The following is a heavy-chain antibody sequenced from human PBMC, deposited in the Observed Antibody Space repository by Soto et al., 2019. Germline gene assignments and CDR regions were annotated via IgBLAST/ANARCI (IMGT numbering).Heavy chain of an antibody. CDR2: TYYRSKWYN. CDR3: ARSRNPRLFRHNWFDP. D-gene: IGHD2-15*01. V-gene: IGHV6-1*01. CDR1: GDSVSTNSAT. J-gene: IGHJ5*02. Sequence: SQTLSLTCAISGDSVSTNSATWDWIRQSPSRGLEWLGRTYYRSKWYNDYAVSVKGRITINPDTSNNQLSLQLNSVTPDDTAVYYCARSRNPRLFRHNWFDPWGQGTLVTVSS.